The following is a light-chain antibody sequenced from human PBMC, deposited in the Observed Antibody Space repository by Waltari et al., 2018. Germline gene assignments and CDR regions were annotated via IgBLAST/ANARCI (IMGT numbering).Light chain of an antibody. CDR1: QSISRF. J-gene: IGKJ1*01. Sequence: EIMLTQSPGTLSLSPGERATLSCRASQSISRFLAWYQQKPGQAPRLLIYDASSRATGIPDRFSGSGSGTDFSLTISRLEPEAIAVYYCQKYGSLPATFGQGTKVEIK. V-gene: IGKV3-20*01. CDR2: DAS. CDR3: QKYGSLPAT.